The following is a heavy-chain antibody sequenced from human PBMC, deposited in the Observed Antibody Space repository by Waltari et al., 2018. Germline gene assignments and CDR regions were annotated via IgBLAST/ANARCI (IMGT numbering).Heavy chain of an antibody. CDR2: IIPIFVTA. D-gene: IGHD2-2*01. CDR1: GGTFSSYA. CDR3: ASKGGTKVVPAAFYYYYYGMDV. V-gene: IGHV1-69*01. Sequence: QVQLVQSGAEVKKPGSSVKVSCKASGGTFSSYAISWVRQAPGQGLEWMGGIIPIFVTANYAQKFQGRVTITEDESTSTAYMELSSLRSEDTAVYYCASKGGTKVVPAAFYYYYYGMDVWGQGTTVTVSS. J-gene: IGHJ6*02.